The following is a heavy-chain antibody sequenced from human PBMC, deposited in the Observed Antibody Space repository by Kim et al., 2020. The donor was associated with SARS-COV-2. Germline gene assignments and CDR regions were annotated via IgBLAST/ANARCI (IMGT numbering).Heavy chain of an antibody. V-gene: IGHV1-18*04. CDR2: ISAYNGNT. Sequence: ASVKVSCKASGYTFTSYGISWVRQAPGQGLEWMGWISAYNGNTNYAQKLQGRVTMTTDTSTSTAYMELRSLRSDDTAVYYCARNLWKGSGLWYFDLWGRGTLVTVSS. CDR1: GYTFTSYG. J-gene: IGHJ2*01. CDR3: ARNLWKGSGLWYFDL. D-gene: IGHD3-10*01.